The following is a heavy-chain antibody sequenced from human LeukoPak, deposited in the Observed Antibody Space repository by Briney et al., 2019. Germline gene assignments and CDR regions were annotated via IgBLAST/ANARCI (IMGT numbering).Heavy chain of an antibody. CDR2: IYYSGST. D-gene: IGHD5-12*01. CDR1: GGSISSYY. J-gene: IGHJ4*02. Sequence: PSETLSLTCTVSGGSISSYYWSWIRQPPGKGLEWIGYIYYSGSTNYNPSLKSRVTISVDTSKNQFSLKLSSVTAADTAVYYCARAGSGYDYPYYFDYWGQGTLVTVSS. V-gene: IGHV4-59*01. CDR3: ARAGSGYDYPYYFDY.